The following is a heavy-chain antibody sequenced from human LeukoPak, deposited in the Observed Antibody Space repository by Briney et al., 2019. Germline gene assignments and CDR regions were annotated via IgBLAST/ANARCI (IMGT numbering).Heavy chain of an antibody. CDR3: ASAPSTQGRGVASDY. V-gene: IGHV1-69*04. Sequence: SVKVSCKASGGTFSSYAISWVRQAPGQGLEWMGRIIPILGIANYAQKFQGRVTITADKSTSTAYMELSSLRSEDTAVYYCASAPSTQGRGVASDYWGQGTLVTVSS. J-gene: IGHJ4*02. CDR2: IIPILGIA. CDR1: GGTFSSYA. D-gene: IGHD2-2*01.